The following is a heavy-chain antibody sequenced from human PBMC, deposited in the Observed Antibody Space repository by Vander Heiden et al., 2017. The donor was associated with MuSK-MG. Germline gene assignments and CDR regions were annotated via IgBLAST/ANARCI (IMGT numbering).Heavy chain of an antibody. CDR1: GGSISSYY. J-gene: IGHJ3*02. D-gene: IGHD3-3*01. CDR3: ARGYYDFWSGHRGDAFDI. Sequence: QVQLQESGPGLVKPSETLYLTCTVSGGSISSYYWRWIRQPPGKGLEWIGYIYYSGSTNYNPSLKSRVTISVDTSKNQFSLKLSSVTAADTAVYYCARGYYDFWSGHRGDAFDIWGQGTMVTVSS. V-gene: IGHV4-59*01. CDR2: IYYSGST.